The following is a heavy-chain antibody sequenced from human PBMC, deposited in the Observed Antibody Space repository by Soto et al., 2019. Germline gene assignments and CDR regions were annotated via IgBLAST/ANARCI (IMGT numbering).Heavy chain of an antibody. CDR3: AREPDGSGSGYYYYYDMDA. CDR1: GDSVTSGNYY. J-gene: IGHJ6*02. Sequence: SETLSLTCTVSGDSVTSGNYYWTWIRQPPGKGLEGVRHIYYSGSTNYRPSLKSRVTTSLNTPTNQFSLKVTSVTAADTAVYYCAREPDGSGSGYYYYYDMDAWRHGTTVTVSS. D-gene: IGHD3-10*01. V-gene: IGHV4-61*01. CDR2: IYYSGST.